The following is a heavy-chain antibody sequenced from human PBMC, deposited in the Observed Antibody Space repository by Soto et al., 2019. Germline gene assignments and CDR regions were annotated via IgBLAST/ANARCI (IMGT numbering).Heavy chain of an antibody. CDR2: ISYDGSNK. J-gene: IGHJ4*02. CDR1: GFTFSSYA. Sequence: HPGGSLRLSCAASGFTFSSYAMHWVRQAPGKGLEWVAVISYDGSNKYYADSVKGRFTISRDNSKNTLYLQMNSLRAEDTAVYYCARARDGYNEDYYFDYWGQGTLVTVSS. V-gene: IGHV3-30-3*01. CDR3: ARARDGYNEDYYFDY. D-gene: IGHD5-12*01.